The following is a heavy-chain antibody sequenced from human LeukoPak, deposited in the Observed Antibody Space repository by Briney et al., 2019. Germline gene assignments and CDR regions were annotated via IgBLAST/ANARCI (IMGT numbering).Heavy chain of an antibody. J-gene: IGHJ4*02. D-gene: IGHD5-18*01. CDR2: IYHSGST. CDR3: ARGGYSYGLVRGADY. V-gene: IGHV4-30-2*01. Sequence: PSETLSLTCTVSGGSISSGGYYWSWIRQPPGKGLEWIWYIYHSGSTYYNPSLKSRVTISVDRSKNQFSLKLSSVTAADTAVYYCARGGYSYGLVRGADYWGQGTLVTVSS. CDR1: GGSISSGGYY.